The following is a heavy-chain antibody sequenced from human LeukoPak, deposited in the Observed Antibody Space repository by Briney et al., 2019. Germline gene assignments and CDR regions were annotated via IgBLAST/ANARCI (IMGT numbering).Heavy chain of an antibody. Sequence: ASVRVSCKASGYTFTGYYMHWVRQAPGQGLEWMGWINPNSGGTNYAQKFQGRVTMTRNTSISTAYMELSRLRSDDTAVYYCARATLRLDFDYWGQGTLVTVSS. CDR1: GYTFTGYY. J-gene: IGHJ4*02. D-gene: IGHD3-3*01. CDR3: ARATLRLDFDY. V-gene: IGHV1-2*02. CDR2: INPNSGGT.